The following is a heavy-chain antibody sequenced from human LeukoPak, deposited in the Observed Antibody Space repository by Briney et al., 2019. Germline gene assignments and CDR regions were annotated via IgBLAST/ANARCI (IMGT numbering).Heavy chain of an antibody. Sequence: PGGSLRLSCAASGFTFSSYSMNWVRQAPGKGLEWVSSISSSSSYIYYADSVKGRFTISRDNAKNSLYLQMNSLRAGDTAVYYCASALQYQLLSPVDVWGQGTTVTVSS. CDR1: GFTFSSYS. J-gene: IGHJ6*02. CDR2: ISSSSSYI. CDR3: ASALQYQLLSPVDV. D-gene: IGHD2-2*01. V-gene: IGHV3-21*01.